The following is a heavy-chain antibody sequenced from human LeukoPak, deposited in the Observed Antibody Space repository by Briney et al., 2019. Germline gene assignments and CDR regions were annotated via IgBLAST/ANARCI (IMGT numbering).Heavy chain of an antibody. CDR1: GFTFSECY. CDR2: TTSDGVYT. CDR3: AREIRETVVTRHYYYGIDV. Sequence: GGSLRLSCAASGFTFSECYMSWMRQAPGRGLEWVAYTTSDGVYTKYADSVKGRFTISRDNAKNTLYLQMNSLRAEDTAVYYCAREIRETVVTRHYYYGIDVWGQGTTVTVSS. V-gene: IGHV3-11*05. D-gene: IGHD2-15*01. J-gene: IGHJ6*02.